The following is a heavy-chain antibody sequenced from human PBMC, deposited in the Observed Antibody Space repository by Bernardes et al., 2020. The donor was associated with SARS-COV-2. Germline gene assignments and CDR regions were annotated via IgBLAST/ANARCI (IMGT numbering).Heavy chain of an antibody. D-gene: IGHD5-12*01. CDR2: ISDSGST. CDR1: GVSISTNC. J-gene: IGHJ4*02. Sequence: SETLSLTCTVSGVSISTNCWSWIRKPPGKGLEWIGEISDSGSTDYNPSLKSRVTISVDTSKKEFALKVTSVTAADTAVYYCAASREYSGYGQFDYWGQGTLVTVSA. V-gene: IGHV4-59*01. CDR3: AASREYSGYGQFDY.